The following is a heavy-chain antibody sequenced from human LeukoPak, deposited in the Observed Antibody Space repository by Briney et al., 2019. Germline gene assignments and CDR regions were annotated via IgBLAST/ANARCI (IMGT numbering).Heavy chain of an antibody. CDR2: INPSGGST. J-gene: IGHJ5*02. CDR1: GYTFTSYY. Sequence: ASVKVSCKASGYTFTSYYIHWVRQAPGQGLEWMGIINPSGGSTSYAQKFQGRVTMTRGTSTSTVYMELSSLRSEDTAVYYCARAQAWDSSDPNWFDPWGQGTLATVSS. D-gene: IGHD6-19*01. CDR3: ARAQAWDSSDPNWFDP. V-gene: IGHV1-46*01.